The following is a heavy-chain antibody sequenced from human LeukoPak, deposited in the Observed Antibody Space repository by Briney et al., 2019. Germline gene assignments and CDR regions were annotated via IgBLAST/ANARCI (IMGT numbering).Heavy chain of an antibody. V-gene: IGHV3-30*04. CDR1: GFTFSSYA. CDR3: ARGFSGYYYPFDY. Sequence: GGSLRLSCAASGFTFSSYAVHWVRQAPGKGLEWVAVISYDGSEKYYADSVKGRFTISRDNSKNTLFLQMSSLRAEDTAVYYCARGFSGYYYPFDYWGQGTPVTVSS. J-gene: IGHJ4*02. CDR2: ISYDGSEK. D-gene: IGHD3-22*01.